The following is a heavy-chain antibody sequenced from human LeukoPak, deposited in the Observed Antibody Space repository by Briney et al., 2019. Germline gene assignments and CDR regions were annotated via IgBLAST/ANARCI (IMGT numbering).Heavy chain of an antibody. CDR3: ARVGLLPYFDY. CDR1: EFTFSSYE. J-gene: IGHJ4*02. V-gene: IGHV3-48*03. Sequence: GGSLRLSCAASEFTFSSYEMNWVRQAPGKGLEWVSYISSSGSTIYYADSAKGRFTISRDNAKNSLYLQMNSLRVEDTAVYYCARVGLLPYFDYWGQGTLVTVSS. D-gene: IGHD2-21*02. CDR2: ISSSGSTI.